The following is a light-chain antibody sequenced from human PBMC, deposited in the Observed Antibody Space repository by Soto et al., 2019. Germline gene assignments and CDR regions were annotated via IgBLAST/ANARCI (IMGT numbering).Light chain of an antibody. CDR3: NSYTSSSTVV. CDR2: EVS. V-gene: IGLV2-14*01. CDR1: SSDVGGYNY. Sequence: QSALTQPASVSGSPGQSITISCTGTSSDVGGYNYVSWYQHHPGKAPKLIIYEVSDRPPGVSNRFSGSKSGNTASLTISGLQAEDEADYYCNSYTSSSTVVFGGGTQLTVL. J-gene: IGLJ2*01.